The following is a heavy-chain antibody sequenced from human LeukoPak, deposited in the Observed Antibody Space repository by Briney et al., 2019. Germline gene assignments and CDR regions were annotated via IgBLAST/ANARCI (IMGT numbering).Heavy chain of an antibody. CDR3: ANTYGDYVYYCYYMDV. CDR2: IRYDGSNK. J-gene: IGHJ6*03. V-gene: IGHV3-30*02. CDR1: GFTFSSYG. D-gene: IGHD4-17*01. Sequence: GGSLRLSCAASGFTFSSYGMHWVRQAPGKGLEWVAFIRYDGSNKYYADSVKGRFTISRDNSKNTLYLQMNSLRAEDTAVYYCANTYGDYVYYCYYMDVWGKGTTVTISS.